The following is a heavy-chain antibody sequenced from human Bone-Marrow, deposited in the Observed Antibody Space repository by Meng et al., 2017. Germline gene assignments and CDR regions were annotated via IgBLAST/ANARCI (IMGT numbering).Heavy chain of an antibody. D-gene: IGHD1-26*01. CDR2: ISSSGSTI. CDR1: GFTFSSYE. V-gene: IGHV3-48*03. Sequence: GESLKISCAASGFTFSSYEMNWVRQAPGKGLEWVSYISSSGSTIYYADSVKGRFTISRDNAKNSLYLQMNSLRAEDTAVYYCARGVSSWYSGSYIPHNWFAPWGQGNLV. J-gene: IGHJ5*01. CDR3: ARGVSSWYSGSYIPHNWFAP.